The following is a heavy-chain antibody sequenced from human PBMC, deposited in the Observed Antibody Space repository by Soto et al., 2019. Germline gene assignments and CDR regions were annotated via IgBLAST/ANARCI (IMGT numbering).Heavy chain of an antibody. CDR1: TDSSSFTNSY. CDR3: VRHRIEVVWRGFDF. V-gene: IGHV4-39*01. Sequence: SETLSLTXTVSTDSSSFTNSYWGWIRQPPGKGLQWIGSSSYNGGTFYNPSLKGRVVISFDTSKKQSSLQVTSVTAADTAVYFCVRHRIEVVWRGFDFWGQGSPVTVSS. CDR2: SSYNGGT. J-gene: IGHJ4*02. D-gene: IGHD3-10*01.